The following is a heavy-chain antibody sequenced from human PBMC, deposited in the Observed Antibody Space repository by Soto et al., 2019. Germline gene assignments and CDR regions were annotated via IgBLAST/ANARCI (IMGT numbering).Heavy chain of an antibody. Sequence: ASVKVSCKASGYTFTSYGISWVRQAPGQGLEWMGWISAYNGNTNYAQKLQGRVTMTTDTSTSTAYMELRSLRSDDTAVYYFATERITMVRGVIIRWLDPWGKGPLVTVSS. CDR1: GYTFTSYG. J-gene: IGHJ5*02. CDR3: ATERITMVRGVIIRWLDP. V-gene: IGHV1-18*01. CDR2: ISAYNGNT. D-gene: IGHD3-10*01.